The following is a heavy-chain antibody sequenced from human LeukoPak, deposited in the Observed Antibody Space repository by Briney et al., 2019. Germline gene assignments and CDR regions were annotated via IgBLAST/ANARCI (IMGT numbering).Heavy chain of an antibody. D-gene: IGHD6-6*01. CDR2: INPSGGST. CDR1: GGTFSNYA. CDR3: ARDHTSSSDPFDY. Sequence: ASVKVSCKASGGTFSNYAISWVRQAPGQGLEWMGIINPSGGSTSYAQKFQGRVTMTRDTSTSTVYMELSSLRSEDTAVYYCARDHTSSSDPFDYWGQGTLVTVSS. J-gene: IGHJ4*02. V-gene: IGHV1-46*01.